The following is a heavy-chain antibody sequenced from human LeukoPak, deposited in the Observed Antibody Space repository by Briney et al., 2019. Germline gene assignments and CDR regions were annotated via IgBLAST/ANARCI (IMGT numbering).Heavy chain of an antibody. CDR1: GFTLRSHW. CDR2: INTDGSGT. Sequence: GGSLRLSCAASGFTLRSHWMHWVRQPPGKGLVWVSRINTDGSGTSYADSVKGRFTISRDNAKNTLYLQMNSLRAEDTAVYYCARDGGNWNYGSWGQGTLVTVSS. J-gene: IGHJ4*02. CDR3: ARDGGNWNYGS. D-gene: IGHD1-7*01. V-gene: IGHV3-74*01.